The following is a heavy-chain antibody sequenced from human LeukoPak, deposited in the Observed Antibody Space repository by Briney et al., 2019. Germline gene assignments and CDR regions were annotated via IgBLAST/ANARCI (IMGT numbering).Heavy chain of an antibody. Sequence: GGSLRLSCAASGFTFSSYAMSWVRQAPGKGLEWVSAISGSGGSTYYADSVKGRFTIFRDNSKNTLYLQMNSLRAEDTAVYYCAKSGAGSDSSGYYYRRYWYFDLWGRGTLVTVSS. J-gene: IGHJ2*01. D-gene: IGHD3-22*01. CDR3: AKSGAGSDSSGYYYRRYWYFDL. V-gene: IGHV3-23*01. CDR1: GFTFSSYA. CDR2: ISGSGGST.